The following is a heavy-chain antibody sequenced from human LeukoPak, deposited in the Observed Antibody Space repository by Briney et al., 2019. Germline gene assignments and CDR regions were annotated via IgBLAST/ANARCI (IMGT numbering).Heavy chain of an antibody. CDR2: ISHSGNT. Sequence: SETLSLTCAVYGGSFSGNYWIWIRQPPGKGLEWIGEISHSGNTNCNPSLKSRVTLSVDTSKNQISLKLNSVTAADTAVYYCARKAVGPTSNYFDYWGQGTLVTVSS. V-gene: IGHV4-34*01. CDR3: ARKAVGPTSNYFDY. J-gene: IGHJ4*02. CDR1: GGSFSGNY. D-gene: IGHD1-26*01.